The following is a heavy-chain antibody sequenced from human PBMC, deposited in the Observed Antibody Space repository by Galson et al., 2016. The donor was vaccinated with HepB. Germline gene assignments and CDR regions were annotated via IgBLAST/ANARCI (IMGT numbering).Heavy chain of an antibody. Sequence: SETLSLTCGVYGGSFSGYYWSWVRQPPGKGLEWIGQINHSGFTNYKSSLKSRLTISVDTSKNQFSLKLSSVTAADTAVYYCAKLMLYSDNSVWGQGTLVTVSS. CDR2: INHSGFT. CDR1: GGSFSGYY. D-gene: IGHD4-23*01. J-gene: IGHJ4*02. CDR3: AKLMLYSDNSV. V-gene: IGHV4-34*01.